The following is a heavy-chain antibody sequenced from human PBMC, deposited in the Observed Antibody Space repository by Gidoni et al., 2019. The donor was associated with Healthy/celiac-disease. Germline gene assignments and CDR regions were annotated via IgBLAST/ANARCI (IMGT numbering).Heavy chain of an antibody. J-gene: IGHJ5*02. V-gene: IGHV4-34*01. D-gene: IGHD3-10*01. CDR3: ARGAVTMVRGVISWFDP. Sequence: QVQLQQWGAGRLKPSETLSLTCAVYGGSFSGYYWSWIRQPPGKGLEWIGEINHSGSTNYNPSLKSRVTISVDTSKNQFSLKLSSVTAADTAVYYCARGAVTMVRGVISWFDPWGQGTLVTVSS. CDR2: INHSGST. CDR1: GGSFSGYY.